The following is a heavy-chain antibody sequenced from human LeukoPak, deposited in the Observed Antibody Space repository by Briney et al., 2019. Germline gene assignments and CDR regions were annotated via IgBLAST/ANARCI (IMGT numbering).Heavy chain of an antibody. V-gene: IGHV3-30*02. CDR2: IRYDGSNK. Sequence: GGSLRLSCAASGFTFSSYGMHWVRQAPGKGLEWVAFIRYDGSNKYYADSVKGRFTISRDNSKNTLYLQMNSLRAEDTAVYYCANDRAAGLSSSRYTLEENYWGQGTLVTVSS. D-gene: IGHD6-13*01. CDR3: ANDRAAGLSSSRYTLEENY. CDR1: GFTFSSYG. J-gene: IGHJ4*02.